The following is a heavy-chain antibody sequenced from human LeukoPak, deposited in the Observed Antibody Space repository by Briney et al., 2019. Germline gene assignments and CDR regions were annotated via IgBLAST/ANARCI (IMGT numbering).Heavy chain of an antibody. D-gene: IGHD5-18*01. CDR3: ARETHSYGTGDY. CDR2: INPNSGGT. Sequence: ASVKVSCKASGYTFTGYYMHLVRQAPGQGLEWMGRINPNSGGTNYAQKFQGRVTMTRDTSISTAYMELSRLRSDDTAVYYCARETHSYGTGDYWGQGTLVTVSS. V-gene: IGHV1-2*06. CDR1: GYTFTGYY. J-gene: IGHJ4*02.